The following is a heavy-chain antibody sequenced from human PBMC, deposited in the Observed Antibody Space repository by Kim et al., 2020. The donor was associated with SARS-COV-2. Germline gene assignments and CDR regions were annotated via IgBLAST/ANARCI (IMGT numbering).Heavy chain of an antibody. CDR3: AQATGTDRGDLAH. CDR1: GFTFSTYA. V-gene: IGHV3-23*01. J-gene: IGHJ4*02. CDR2: ISGSGDST. D-gene: IGHD1-1*01. Sequence: GGSLRLSCAASGFTFSTYAMIWVRQAPGKGLEWVSIISGSGDSTYYADSMKGRFSISRDNSKNTLYLQMNSLRAEDTAVYYCAQATGTDRGDLAHWGQGTLVIVSS.